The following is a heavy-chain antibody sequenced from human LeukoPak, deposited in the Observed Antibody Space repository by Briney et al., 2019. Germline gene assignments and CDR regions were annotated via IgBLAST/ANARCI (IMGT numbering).Heavy chain of an antibody. J-gene: IGHJ4*02. Sequence: GGSLRLSCAASGFTFSSYGMHWVRQAPGKGLGWVAVIWYDGSNKYYADSVKGRFTISRDNSKNTLYLQMNSLRAEDTAVYYCAKDDSSGYCYVGNFDYWGQGTLVTVSS. CDR1: GFTFSSYG. V-gene: IGHV3-33*06. CDR2: IWYDGSNK. CDR3: AKDDSSGYCYVGNFDY. D-gene: IGHD3-22*01.